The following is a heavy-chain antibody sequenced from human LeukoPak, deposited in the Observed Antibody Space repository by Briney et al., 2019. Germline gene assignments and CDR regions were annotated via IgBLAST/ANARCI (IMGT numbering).Heavy chain of an antibody. CDR2: ISGSGGST. Sequence: GGLGLSFAASGFPFSNARKSWVRPAPGKGLEGVSVISGSGGSTYYADSVKGRFTISRDNSKNTLYLQMNSLRAEDTAVYYCAKDIAVAGTGAFDIWGQGTMVTVSS. CDR1: GFPFSNAR. CDR3: AKDIAVAGTGAFDI. D-gene: IGHD6-19*01. V-gene: IGHV3-23*01. J-gene: IGHJ3*02.